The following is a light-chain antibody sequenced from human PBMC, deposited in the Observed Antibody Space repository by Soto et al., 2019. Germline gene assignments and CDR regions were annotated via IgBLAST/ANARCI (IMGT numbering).Light chain of an antibody. CDR2: QVS. CDR3: MQATYWLAYS. CDR1: QSLVDGDGNTY. Sequence: DVVMTQSPLSLPVTLGQPASISCRSSQSLVDGDGNTYLHWLQQRPGQSPRRLIYQVSNRDSGVSERFSGSGSDTDFTLRISRVEADDVGTYYCMQATYWLAYSFGQGTKLEIK. J-gene: IGKJ2*01. V-gene: IGKV2-30*01.